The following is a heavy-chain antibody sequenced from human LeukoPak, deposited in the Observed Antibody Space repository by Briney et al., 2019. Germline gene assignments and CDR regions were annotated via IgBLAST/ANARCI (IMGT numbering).Heavy chain of an antibody. CDR2: ISGSGGST. CDR1: GFTFSSYA. Sequence: GGSLRLSCAASGFTFSSYAMSWVRQAPGKGLEWVSAISGSGGSTYYADSVKGRFTIPRDNSKNTLYLQMNSLRAEDTAVYYCAKFRTTDYYDSSGYYALAAPDRYDAFDIWGQGTMVTVSS. V-gene: IGHV3-23*01. J-gene: IGHJ3*02. D-gene: IGHD3-22*01. CDR3: AKFRTTDYYDSSGYYALAAPDRYDAFDI.